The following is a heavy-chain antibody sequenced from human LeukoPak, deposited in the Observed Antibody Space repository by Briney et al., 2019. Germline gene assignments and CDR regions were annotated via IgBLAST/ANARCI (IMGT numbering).Heavy chain of an antibody. V-gene: IGHV4-38-2*02. CDR3: ARDATYETGNAFDI. Sequence: SETLSLTCTVSGFSISSDYYWGWIRQPPGKGLEWLGNMYHSGSTYYNPSLKSRLTISVDTSKNQFSLKLSSVTAADTAVYYCARDATYETGNAFDIWGQGTMVTVSS. J-gene: IGHJ3*02. CDR1: GFSISSDYY. CDR2: MYHSGST. D-gene: IGHD3-22*01.